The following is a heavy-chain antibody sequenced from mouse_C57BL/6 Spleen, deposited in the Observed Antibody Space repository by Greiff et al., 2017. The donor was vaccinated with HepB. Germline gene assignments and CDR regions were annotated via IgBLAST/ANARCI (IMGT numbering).Heavy chain of an antibody. J-gene: IGHJ2*01. CDR1: GYTFTDYY. V-gene: IGHV1-76*01. Sequence: VQLQQSGAELVRPGASVKLSCKASGYTFTDYYINWVKQRPGQGLEWIARIYPGSGNTYYNEKFKGKATLTAEKSSSTAYMQLSSLTSEDSAVYFCARSLTTVHYFDYWGQGTTLTVSS. D-gene: IGHD1-1*01. CDR3: ARSLTTVHYFDY. CDR2: IYPGSGNT.